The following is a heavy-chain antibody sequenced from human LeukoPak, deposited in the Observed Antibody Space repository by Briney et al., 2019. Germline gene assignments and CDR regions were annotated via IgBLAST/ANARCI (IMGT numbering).Heavy chain of an antibody. D-gene: IGHD1-26*01. CDR2: IGGGGEYT. CDR3: AKVLSGSQDY. CDR1: GFTFSSYA. V-gene: IGHV3-23*01. J-gene: IGHJ4*02. Sequence: GGPLRLTCAASGFTFSSYAMSWVRQAPGKGLEWVSTIGGGGEYTYYADSVKGRSIISRDNSKNTFYLQMNSLRAEDTAVYYCAKVLSGSQDYWGQGTLVTVFS.